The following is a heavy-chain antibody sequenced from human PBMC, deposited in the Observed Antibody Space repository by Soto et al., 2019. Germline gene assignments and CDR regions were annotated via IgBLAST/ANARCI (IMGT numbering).Heavy chain of an antibody. Sequence: QITLKESGPTLVKPTQTLTLTCTFSGFSFSTGGVGVGWIRQPPTKALEWLALIYWDDDKRYSQSLKSRLTITKDTSKNQVVLIMTNMDPVDTATYYCARAQWFGDPFDYWGQGALVTVSS. CDR3: ARAQWFGDPFDY. CDR2: IYWDDDK. V-gene: IGHV2-5*02. CDR1: GFSFSTGGVG. D-gene: IGHD3-10*01. J-gene: IGHJ4*02.